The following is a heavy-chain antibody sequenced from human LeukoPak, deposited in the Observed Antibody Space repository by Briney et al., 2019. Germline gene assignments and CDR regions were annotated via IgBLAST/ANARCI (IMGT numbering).Heavy chain of an antibody. CDR2: IYYSGST. V-gene: IGHV4-39*01. CDR1: GGSISSSSYY. D-gene: IGHD2-2*01. CDR3: ARSPRCSSTSCYLGAFDI. J-gene: IGHJ3*02. Sequence: SETLSLTCTVSGGSISSSSYYWGWIRQPPGKGLEWIGSIYYSGSTYYNPSLKSQVTISVDTSKNQFSLKLSSVTAADTAVYYCARSPRCSSTSCYLGAFDIWGQGTMVTVSS.